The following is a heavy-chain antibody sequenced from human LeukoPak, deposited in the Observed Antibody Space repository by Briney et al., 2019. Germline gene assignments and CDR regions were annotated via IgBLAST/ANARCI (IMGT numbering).Heavy chain of an antibody. J-gene: IGHJ4*02. Sequence: SETLSLTCIVSGGSISGSSYFWGWIRQPPGKGLEWIGSGLYTGNTYSNPSLRSRVTISVDTSKNEFSLKVNSVTAADTAVYYCAREHRSSKYFDSWGQGALMIVSS. CDR2: GLYTGNT. D-gene: IGHD6-6*01. CDR3: AREHRSSKYFDS. V-gene: IGHV4-39*02. CDR1: GGSISGSSYF.